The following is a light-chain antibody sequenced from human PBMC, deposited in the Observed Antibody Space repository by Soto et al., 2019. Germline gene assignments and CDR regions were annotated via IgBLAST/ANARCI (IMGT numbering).Light chain of an antibody. Sequence: IVMTQSPATLSVCPGERATLSCRASQSVSSNLAWYQQKPGQAPRLLIYGASTRATGIPARFSGSGSGTEFTLTISSLQSEDFAVYYCQQYNNWPWTFGQGTKVDIK. CDR3: QQYNNWPWT. V-gene: IGKV3-15*01. CDR2: GAS. CDR1: QSVSSN. J-gene: IGKJ1*01.